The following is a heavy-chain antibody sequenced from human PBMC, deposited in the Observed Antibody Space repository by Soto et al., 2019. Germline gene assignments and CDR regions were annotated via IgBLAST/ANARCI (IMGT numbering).Heavy chain of an antibody. J-gene: IGHJ4*02. Sequence: ASVKVSCKASGYTFTSYGISWVRQAPGQGLEWMGWISAYNGNTNYAQELQGRVTMTTDTSTSTAYMELRSLRSDDTAVYYCARDKVASGDYPLFDYWGQGTLVTVSS. CDR3: ARDKVASGDYPLFDY. V-gene: IGHV1-18*01. CDR1: GYTFTSYG. CDR2: ISAYNGNT. D-gene: IGHD4-17*01.